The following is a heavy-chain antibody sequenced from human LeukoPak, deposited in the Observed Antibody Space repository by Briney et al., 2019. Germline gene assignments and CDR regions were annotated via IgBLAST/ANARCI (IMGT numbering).Heavy chain of an antibody. CDR3: AKGSRSTWSYYFDY. Sequence: GGSLRLSCGASGFTFSNYAMTWVRQAPGKGLEWVSAISGGGGSTYYADSVKGRFTISRDISKNMLYLQLSSLRAEDTAVYYCAKGSRSTWSYYFDYWGRGTLVTVSS. CDR2: ISGGGGST. CDR1: GFTFSNYA. J-gene: IGHJ4*02. D-gene: IGHD6-13*01. V-gene: IGHV3-23*01.